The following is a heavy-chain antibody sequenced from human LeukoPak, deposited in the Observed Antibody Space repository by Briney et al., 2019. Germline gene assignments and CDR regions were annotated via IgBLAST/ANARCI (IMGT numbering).Heavy chain of an antibody. CDR1: GGSFSGYY. CDR2: INHSGST. CDR3: ARAYHGSGSFSLLFDP. V-gene: IGHV4-34*01. D-gene: IGHD3-10*01. Sequence: SETLSLTCAVYGGSFSGYYWSWIRQPPGKGLEWIGEINHSGSTNYNPSLKSRVTISVDTSKNQFSLKLSSVTAADTAVYYCARAYHGSGSFSLLFDPWGQGTLVTVSS. J-gene: IGHJ5*02.